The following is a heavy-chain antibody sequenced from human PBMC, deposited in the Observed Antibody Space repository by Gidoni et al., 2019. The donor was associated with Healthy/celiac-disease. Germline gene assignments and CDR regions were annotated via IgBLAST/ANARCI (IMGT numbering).Heavy chain of an antibody. CDR1: GGAIRSYY. V-gene: IGHV4-59*01. J-gene: IGHJ4*02. D-gene: IGHD2-2*01. Sequence: QVQLQESGPGLVKPSETLSLTCTVSGGAIRSYYWSWIRQPPGKGLEWIGYIYYRGSTNYNPSLKSRVTISVDTSKNQFSLKLSSVTAADTAVYYCARDLPGYYFDYWGQGTLVTVSS. CDR2: IYYRGST. CDR3: ARDLPGYYFDY.